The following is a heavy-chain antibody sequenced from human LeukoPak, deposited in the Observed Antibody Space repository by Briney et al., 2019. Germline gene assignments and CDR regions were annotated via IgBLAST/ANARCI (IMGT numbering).Heavy chain of an antibody. V-gene: IGHV3-23*01. CDR2: ISDSGRTT. CDR3: AKGLGFLPQFDY. Sequence: PGGSLRLSCAASGFTFSSEAMTWVRQAPGKGLEWVSSISDSGRTTYYADSVKGRSTISRDNSKNTVYLQMNSLRAEDTALYYCAKGLGFLPQFDYWGQGTLVAVSS. CDR1: GFTFSSEA. J-gene: IGHJ4*02. D-gene: IGHD6-19*01.